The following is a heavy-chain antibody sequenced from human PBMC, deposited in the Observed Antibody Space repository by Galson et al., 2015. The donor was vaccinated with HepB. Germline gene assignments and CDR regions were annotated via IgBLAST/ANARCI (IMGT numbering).Heavy chain of an antibody. D-gene: IGHD2-2*01. Sequence: SVKVSCKASGYTFTSYGISWVRQAPGQGLEWMGWISAYNGNTNYAENLQGRATMTTDTSTSTAYMELRSLRSDDTAVYYCARHCSSTSCYAEGDYYGMDVWGQGTTVTVSS. CDR3: ARHCSSTSCYAEGDYYGMDV. CDR2: ISAYNGNT. CDR1: GYTFTSYG. V-gene: IGHV1-18*04. J-gene: IGHJ6*02.